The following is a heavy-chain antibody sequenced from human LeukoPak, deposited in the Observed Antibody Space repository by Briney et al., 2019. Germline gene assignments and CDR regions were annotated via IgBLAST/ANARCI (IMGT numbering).Heavy chain of an antibody. CDR1: GFTFSSYW. J-gene: IGHJ4*02. D-gene: IGHD3-3*01. Sequence: GGSLRLSCAASGFTFSSYWMHWVRQAPGKGLVWVSRINTDGSSTSYADSVKGRFTISRDNAKNTLYLQMNSLRAEDTAVYYCARDYDFWSGYPKLGFYFDYWGQGTLVTVSS. CDR2: INTDGSST. CDR3: ARDYDFWSGYPKLGFYFDY. V-gene: IGHV3-74*01.